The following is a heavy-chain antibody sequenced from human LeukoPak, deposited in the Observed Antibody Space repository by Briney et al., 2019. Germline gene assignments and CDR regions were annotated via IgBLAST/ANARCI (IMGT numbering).Heavy chain of an antibody. D-gene: IGHD3-3*01. V-gene: IGHV4-34*01. J-gene: IGHJ5*02. Sequence: PSETLSLTCAVYGGSFSGYYWSWIRQPPGKGLEWIGEINHGGSTNYNPSLKSRVTISVDTSKNQFSLKLTSVTAADTAVYYCARGPLRSGYYRPNWFDPWGQGTLVTVSS. CDR1: GGSFSGYY. CDR2: INHGGST. CDR3: ARGPLRSGYYRPNWFDP.